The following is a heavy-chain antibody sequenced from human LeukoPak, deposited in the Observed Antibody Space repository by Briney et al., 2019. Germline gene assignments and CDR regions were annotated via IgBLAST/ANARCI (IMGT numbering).Heavy chain of an antibody. D-gene: IGHD5-18*01. Sequence: SETLSLTCAVYGGSFSGYYWSWIHQPPGKGLEWIGEINHSGSTNYNPSLKSRVTISVDTSKNQFSLKLSSVTAADTAVYYCARGIERYSYGPYYFDYWGHGTLVTVSS. CDR3: ARGIERYSYGPYYFDY. J-gene: IGHJ4*01. CDR2: INHSGST. V-gene: IGHV4-34*01. CDR1: GGSFSGYY.